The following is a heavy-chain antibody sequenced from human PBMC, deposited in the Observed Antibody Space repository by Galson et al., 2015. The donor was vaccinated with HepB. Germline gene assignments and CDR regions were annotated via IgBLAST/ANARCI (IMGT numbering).Heavy chain of an antibody. CDR2: FSGPVATT. CDR3: AKATSGTCSGANCYYFDF. CDR1: GFTFSSLG. J-gene: IGHJ4*02. V-gene: IGHV3-23*01. Sequence: SLRLSCAASGFTFSSLGMTWVRQAPGKGLEWVSTFSGPVATTYHAASVKGRFTISRDNSKNTLSLQMNGLRADDTAVYYCAKATSGTCSGANCYYFDFWGQGALVTVSS. D-gene: IGHD2-15*01.